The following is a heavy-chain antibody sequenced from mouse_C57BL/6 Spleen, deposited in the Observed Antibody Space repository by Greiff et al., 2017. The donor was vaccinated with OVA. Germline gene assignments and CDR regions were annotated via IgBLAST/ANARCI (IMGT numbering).Heavy chain of an antibody. V-gene: IGHV1-69*01. CDR3: ARGVRDSNYFDD. J-gene: IGHJ2*01. CDR2: IDPSDSYT. D-gene: IGHD2-14*01. CDR1: GYTFTSYW. Sequence: QVQLQQPGAELVMPGASVKLSCKASGYTFTSYWMHWVKQRPGQGLEWIGEIDPSDSYTNYNQKFKGKSTLTVDKSSSTAYMQLSSLTSEDSAVYYCARGVRDSNYFDDWGQGTTLTVSS.